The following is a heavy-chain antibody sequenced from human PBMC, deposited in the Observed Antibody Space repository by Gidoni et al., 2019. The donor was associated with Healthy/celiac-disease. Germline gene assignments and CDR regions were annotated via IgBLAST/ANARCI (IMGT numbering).Heavy chain of an antibody. J-gene: IGHJ5*01. CDR3: AETDLNYYGLGSSPDS. CDR1: GSTFSSYA. CDR2: INPGNGNR. Sequence: VHLVQSGAGVQKPGALLEDSCKASGSTFSSYAIHWARQAPGQVPVWMGWINPGNGNRKYSQTFQDRVSITTYSTASTVYMELSSLRAEDTAVYFWAETDLNYYGLGSSPDSWGQGTLVTVSS. D-gene: IGHD3-10*01. V-gene: IGHV1-3*01.